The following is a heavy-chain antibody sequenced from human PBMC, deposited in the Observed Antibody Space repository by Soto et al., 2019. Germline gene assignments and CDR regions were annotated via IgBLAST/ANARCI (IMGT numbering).Heavy chain of an antibody. D-gene: IGHD3-22*01. Sequence: SETLSLTCTVSGGSISSSSYYWGWIRQPPGKGLEWIGSIYYSGSTYYNPSLKSRVTISVDTSKNQFSLKLSSVTAADTAMYYCARLGGWYYYDSSGYPAFDYWGQGTLVTVS. CDR1: GGSISSSSYY. J-gene: IGHJ4*02. V-gene: IGHV4-39*01. CDR2: IYYSGST. CDR3: ARLGGWYYYDSSGYPAFDY.